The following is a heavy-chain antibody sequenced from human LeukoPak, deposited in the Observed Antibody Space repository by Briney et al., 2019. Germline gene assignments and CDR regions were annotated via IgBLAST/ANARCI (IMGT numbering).Heavy chain of an antibody. V-gene: IGHV1-2*02. CDR3: ASGPYCSSTSCYAALYYYYMDV. Sequence: ASVKVSCKASGYTFTGCYMHWVRQAPGQGLEWMGWINPNSGGTNYAQKFQGRVTMTRDTSISTAYMELSRLRSDDTAVYYCASGPYCSSTSCYAALYYYYMDVWGKGTTVTVSS. CDR2: INPNSGGT. CDR1: GYTFTGCY. D-gene: IGHD2-2*01. J-gene: IGHJ6*03.